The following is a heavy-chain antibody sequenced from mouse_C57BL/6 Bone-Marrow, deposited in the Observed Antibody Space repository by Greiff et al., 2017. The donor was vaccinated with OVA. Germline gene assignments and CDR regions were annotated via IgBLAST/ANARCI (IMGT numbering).Heavy chain of an antibody. J-gene: IGHJ3*01. CDR3: ARSVGYYDYGGAWCAY. D-gene: IGHD2-4*01. V-gene: IGHV8-8*01. CDR1: GFSLSTFGMG. CDR2: IWWDDDK. Sequence: QVTLKESGPGLLQPSQTLSLTCSFSGFSLSTFGMGVGWIRQPSGKGLEWLAHIWWDDDKYYNPALKSRLKISKDTSKNQVFLKIANVDTAYTDTHYCARSVGYYDYGGAWCAYWGQGTLVTVSA.